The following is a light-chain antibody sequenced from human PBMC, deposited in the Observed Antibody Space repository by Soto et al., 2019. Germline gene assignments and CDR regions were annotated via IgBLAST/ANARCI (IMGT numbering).Light chain of an antibody. CDR1: QSVSSSY. V-gene: IGKV3-20*01. J-gene: IGKJ1*01. CDR2: DTS. Sequence: EIVLTQSPATLSVSPGERATLFFSASQSVSSSYLAWYQQKPGQAPRLLIYDTSIRATGVPARFSGSRSGAEFTLTISRLEPEDFAVYWCQQYDSSPRTFGQGTKVDI. CDR3: QQYDSSPRT.